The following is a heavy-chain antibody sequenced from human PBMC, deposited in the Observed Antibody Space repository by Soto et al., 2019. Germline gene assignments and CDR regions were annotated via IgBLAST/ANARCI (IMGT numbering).Heavy chain of an antibody. V-gene: IGHV1-3*01. CDR3: ATEMGEIGNNWFDP. CDR2: INAGNGKT. J-gene: IGHJ5*02. Sequence: TSVKVSCKASGYTFTNYATHWVRQAPGQRLEWMGWINAGNGKTKYSQKFQGRVTITKDTSTDTAYMELSSLGSEDTAVYYCATEMGEIGNNWFDPWGQGTLVTVSS. D-gene: IGHD3-16*01. CDR1: GYTFTNYA.